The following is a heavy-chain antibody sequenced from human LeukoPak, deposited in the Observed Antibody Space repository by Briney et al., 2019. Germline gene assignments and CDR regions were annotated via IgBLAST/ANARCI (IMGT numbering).Heavy chain of an antibody. Sequence: AGGSLRLSCAASGFTFSSYAMSWVRQAPGKGLEWGSAISGSGGSTYYADSVKGRFTISRDNSKNTLYLQMNSLRAEDTAVYYCAKDPADCSGGSCSPEAYFDYWGQGTLVTVSS. V-gene: IGHV3-23*01. CDR3: AKDPADCSGGSCSPEAYFDY. CDR1: GFTFSSYA. D-gene: IGHD2-15*01. CDR2: ISGSGGST. J-gene: IGHJ4*02.